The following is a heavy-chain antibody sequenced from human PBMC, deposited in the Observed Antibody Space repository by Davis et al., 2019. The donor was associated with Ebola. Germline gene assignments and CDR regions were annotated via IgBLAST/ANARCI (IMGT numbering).Heavy chain of an antibody. CDR1: GGSFSSHP. CDR3: ARDFDGGNYYFDY. V-gene: IGHV1-69*13. D-gene: IGHD3-9*01. J-gene: IGHJ4*02. CDR2: IIPIYDTP. Sequence: SVKISCKTSGGSFSSHPISWVRQAPRQGLEWMGGIIPIYDTPHYAQKFQGRITITADASTSTAYMELSSLRSEDTATYFCARDFDGGNYYFDYWGPGTPVTVSS.